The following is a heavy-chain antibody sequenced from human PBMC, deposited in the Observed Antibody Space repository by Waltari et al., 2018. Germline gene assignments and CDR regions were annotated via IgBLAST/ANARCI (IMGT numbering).Heavy chain of an antibody. CDR3: ARVNSSSPRPPYYYYYMDV. J-gene: IGHJ6*03. Sequence: ASGGTFSSYAISWVRQAPGQGLEWMGGIIPIFGTANYAQKFQGRVTITADESTSTAYMELSSLRSEDTAVYYCARVNSSSPRPPYYYYYMDVWGKGTTVTVSS. CDR2: IIPIFGTA. CDR1: GGTFSSYA. D-gene: IGHD6-6*01. V-gene: IGHV1-69*01.